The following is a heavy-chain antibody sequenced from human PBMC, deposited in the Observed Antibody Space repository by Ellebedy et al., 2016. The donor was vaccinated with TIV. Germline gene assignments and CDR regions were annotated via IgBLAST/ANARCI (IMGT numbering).Heavy chain of an antibody. CDR3: ARGEDYYDSSGYYHALYDY. Sequence: GESLKISCAASGFTFSNHEMNWVRQAPGKGLERVSYISSSGSTTYYTDSVKGRFSISRDNAKNSLYLQMNSLRAEDTAVYYCARGEDYYDSSGYYHALYDYWGQGTLVTVSS. J-gene: IGHJ4*02. CDR2: ISSSGSTT. D-gene: IGHD3-22*01. V-gene: IGHV3-48*03. CDR1: GFTFSNHE.